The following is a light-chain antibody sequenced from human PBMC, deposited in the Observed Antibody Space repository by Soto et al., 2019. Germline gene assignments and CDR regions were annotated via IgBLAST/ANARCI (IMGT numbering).Light chain of an antibody. CDR3: AAWDDSLRGWV. J-gene: IGLJ3*02. CDR1: SSNIGSNY. V-gene: IGLV1-47*02. CDR2: TND. Sequence: QSVLTQPPSASGTPGQRVTISCSGSSSNIGSNYVYWYQQLPGTAPKLLIYTNDQRPSGVPDRFSGSKSGTSASLGISGLRSEDEADYYCAAWDDSLRGWVFGGGTQLTVL.